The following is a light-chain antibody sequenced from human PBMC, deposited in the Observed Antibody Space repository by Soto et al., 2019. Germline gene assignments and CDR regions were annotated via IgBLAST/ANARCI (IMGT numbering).Light chain of an antibody. V-gene: IGKV1-27*01. CDR2: AAS. CDR1: QDIAIY. Sequence: IQFTQSPSSLSASVGDRVTITCRASQDIAIYLAWYQQKPGEAPKLLIYAASTLHGGVPSRFSGSGSGTDFALTITSLQPEDVATYYCQKYNSAPRTFGQGTKVDIK. CDR3: QKYNSAPRT. J-gene: IGKJ1*01.